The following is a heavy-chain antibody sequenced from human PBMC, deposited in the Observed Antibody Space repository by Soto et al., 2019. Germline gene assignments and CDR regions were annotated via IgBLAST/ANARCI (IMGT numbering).Heavy chain of an antibody. CDR3: ARAEATIPPFDY. CDR2: INPNSGGT. J-gene: IGHJ4*02. Sequence: ASVQVSCKASGYTFTGYYMHWVRQAPGQGLEWMGWINPNSGGTNYAQKFQGWVTMTRDTSISTAYMELSRLRSDDTAVYYCARAEATIPPFDYWGQGTLVTVSS. V-gene: IGHV1-2*04. CDR1: GYTFTGYY.